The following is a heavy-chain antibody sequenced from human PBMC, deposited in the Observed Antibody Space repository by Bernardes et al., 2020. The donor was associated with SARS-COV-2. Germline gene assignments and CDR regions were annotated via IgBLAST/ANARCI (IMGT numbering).Heavy chain of an antibody. CDR3: GRDLSGMADY. CDR1: GFTFSTYW. V-gene: IGHV3-74*01. J-gene: IGHJ4*02. Sequence: GGSLRLSCAASGFTFSTYWMHWVRQVPGKGLVWVARINEHGSYRDYADSVEGRFTISRDNAKNTLYLQMNSLRAEDTAVYYCGRDLSGMADYWGPGTLVTVSP. CDR2: INEHGSYR. D-gene: IGHD3-10*01.